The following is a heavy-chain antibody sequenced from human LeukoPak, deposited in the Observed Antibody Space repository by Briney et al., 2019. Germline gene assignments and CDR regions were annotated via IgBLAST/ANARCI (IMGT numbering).Heavy chain of an antibody. Sequence: ASVKVSCKASGYTFTSYGISWVRQAPGQGLEWMGWISAYNGNTNYAQKLQGRVTMTTDTSTSTAYMELRSLRSDDTAVYYCARPSYDSSGYLVWLDWGQGTLVTVSS. J-gene: IGHJ4*02. CDR2: ISAYNGNT. D-gene: IGHD3-22*01. V-gene: IGHV1-18*01. CDR3: ARPSYDSSGYLVWLD. CDR1: GYTFTSYG.